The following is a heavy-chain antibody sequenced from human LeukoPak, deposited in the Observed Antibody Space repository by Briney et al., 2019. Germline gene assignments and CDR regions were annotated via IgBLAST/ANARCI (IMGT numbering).Heavy chain of an antibody. D-gene: IGHD6-13*01. CDR1: GGSISSGGYY. V-gene: IGHV4-31*03. CDR2: IYYSGST. CDR3: ERGCSAGTQHNGFDP. J-gene: IGHJ5*02. Sequence: SQTLSLTCTVSGGSISSGGYYWSWIRQHPGKGLEWIGYIYYSGSTYYNPSLKSRVTISVDTSKNQFSLKLSSVTAADTAVYYCERGCSAGTQHNGFDPWGQGTLVTVSS.